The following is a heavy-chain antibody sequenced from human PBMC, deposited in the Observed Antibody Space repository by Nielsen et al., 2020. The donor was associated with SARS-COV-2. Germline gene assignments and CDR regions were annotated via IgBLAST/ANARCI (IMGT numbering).Heavy chain of an antibody. Sequence: GGSLRLSCAASGFTISNAWMSWVRQAPGKGLEWVGRIKSKTDGGTTDYAAPVKGRFTISRDDSKNTLYLQMNSLKTEDTAVYYCTTVSLEWLLCKGYWGQGTLVTVSS. V-gene: IGHV3-15*01. CDR3: TTVSLEWLLCKGY. J-gene: IGHJ4*02. CDR1: GFTISNAW. D-gene: IGHD3-3*01. CDR2: IKSKTDGGTT.